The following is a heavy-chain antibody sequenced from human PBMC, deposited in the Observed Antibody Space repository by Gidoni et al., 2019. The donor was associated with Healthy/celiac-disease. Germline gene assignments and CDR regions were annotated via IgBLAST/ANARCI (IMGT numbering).Heavy chain of an antibody. J-gene: IGHJ3*02. CDR3: ARKGDYNDAFDI. CDR2: IIPILGIA. Sequence: QVQLVQSGAEVKKPGSSVKVSCKASGGTFSSYTISWVRQAPGQGLEWMGRIIPILGIANYAQKFQGRVTITADKSTSTAYMGLSSLRSEDTAVYYCARKGDYNDAFDIWGQGTMVTVSS. D-gene: IGHD3-16*01. CDR1: GGTFSSYT. V-gene: IGHV1-69*02.